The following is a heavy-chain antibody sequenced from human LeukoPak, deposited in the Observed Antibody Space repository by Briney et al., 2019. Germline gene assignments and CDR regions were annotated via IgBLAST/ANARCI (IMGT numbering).Heavy chain of an antibody. CDR2: IGKSSENI. Sequence: GGSLRLSCAASGFTFSAYSMNWVRQAPGKGLEWVSYIGKSSENITYADSVKGRCTISRDDAKNSLYLQMNSLRDEDTAVYYCARDHRWNFDFWGQGILVTVSS. D-gene: IGHD2-15*01. CDR1: GFTFSAYS. CDR3: ARDHRWNFDF. J-gene: IGHJ4*02. V-gene: IGHV3-48*02.